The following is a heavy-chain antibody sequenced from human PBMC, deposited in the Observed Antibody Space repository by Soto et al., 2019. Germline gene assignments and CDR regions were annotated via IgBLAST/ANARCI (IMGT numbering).Heavy chain of an antibody. V-gene: IGHV3-7*01. CDR1: GFTFSSYW. CDR2: IKQDGSEK. Sequence: GGSLRLSCAASGFTFSSYWMSWVRQAPGKGLEWVANIKQDGSEKYYVDSVKGRFTISRDNAKNSLYLQMNSLRAEDTAVYYCATFPDIVDYYYYYMDVWGKGTTVTVSS. CDR3: ATFPDIVDYYYYYMDV. J-gene: IGHJ6*03. D-gene: IGHD2-21*01.